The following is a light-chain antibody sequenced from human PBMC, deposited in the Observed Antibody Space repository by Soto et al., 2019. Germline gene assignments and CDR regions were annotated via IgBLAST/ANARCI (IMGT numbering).Light chain of an antibody. CDR2: KAS. Sequence: DIQMTQSPSTLSASVGERVTITCRASQTISRWLAWYQQKPGKAPKVLIYKASLLERGVPSRFSGGGSGTEFTLTISRLDPEDFAVDDCQQYGSSASFGQGTKVDIK. CDR3: QQYGSSAS. CDR1: QTISRW. J-gene: IGKJ1*01. V-gene: IGKV1-5*03.